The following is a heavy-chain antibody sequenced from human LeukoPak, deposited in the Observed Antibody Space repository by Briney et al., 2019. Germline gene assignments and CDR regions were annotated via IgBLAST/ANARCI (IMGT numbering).Heavy chain of an antibody. CDR2: INPSGGST. V-gene: IGHV1-46*01. D-gene: IGHD3-22*01. CDR3: ARGYIDSSGYYWLDYYYYMDV. J-gene: IGHJ6*03. Sequence: ASVKVSCKASGYTFTSYYMHWVRQAPGQGLEWMGIINPSGGSTSYAQKFQGRVTMTRDMSTSTAYMELSSLRSEDTAVYYCARGYIDSSGYYWLDYYYYMDVWGKGTTVTVSS. CDR1: GYTFTSYY.